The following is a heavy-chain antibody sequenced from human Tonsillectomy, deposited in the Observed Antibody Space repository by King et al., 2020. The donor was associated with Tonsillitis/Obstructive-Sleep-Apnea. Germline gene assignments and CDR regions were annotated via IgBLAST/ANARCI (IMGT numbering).Heavy chain of an antibody. V-gene: IGHV3-7*01. D-gene: IGHD1-1*01. CDR1: GLIFSNYW. Sequence: VQLVESGGGLVQPGGSLRLSCAAPGLIFSNYWVHWVRQAPGQGLEWVANIRQDGSEQNYVDSVKGRFTISRDNAKKSASLQMNNLRAEDTAFYYCVTSSGWIHNNWGQGTLVTVSS. J-gene: IGHJ4*02. CDR3: VTSSGWIHNN. CDR2: IRQDGSEQ.